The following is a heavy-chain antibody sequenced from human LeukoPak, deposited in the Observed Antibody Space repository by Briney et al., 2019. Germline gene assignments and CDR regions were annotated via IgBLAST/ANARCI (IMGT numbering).Heavy chain of an antibody. CDR2: ISSSSSYI. CDR1: GFTFSSYS. D-gene: IGHD2-15*01. Sequence: PGGSLRLSCAASGFTFSSYSMNWVHQAPGKGLEWVSSISSSSSYIYYADSVKGRFTISRDNAKNSLYLQMNSLRAEDTAVYYCARRGYCSGGSCYGTYYFDYWGQGTLVTVSS. J-gene: IGHJ4*02. V-gene: IGHV3-21*01. CDR3: ARRGYCSGGSCYGTYYFDY.